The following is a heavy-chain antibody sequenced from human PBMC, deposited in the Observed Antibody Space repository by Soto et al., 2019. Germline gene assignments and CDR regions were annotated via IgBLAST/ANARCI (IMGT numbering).Heavy chain of an antibody. V-gene: IGHV1-3*01. CDR2: INAGNGNT. Sequence: GASVKVSWKASGETFASYARHWVRQAPGQRLEWMGWINAGNGNTKYSQKFQGRVTITRDTSASTAYMELSSLRSEDTAVYYCASGDFWSGYFGYWGQGTLVTVSS. CDR3: ASGDFWSGYFGY. D-gene: IGHD3-3*01. CDR1: GETFASYA. J-gene: IGHJ4*02.